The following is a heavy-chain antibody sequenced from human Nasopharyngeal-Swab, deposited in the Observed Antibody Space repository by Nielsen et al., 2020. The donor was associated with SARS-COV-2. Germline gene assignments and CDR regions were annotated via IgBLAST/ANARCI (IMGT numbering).Heavy chain of an antibody. Sequence: SVYVFCMASGFSFTTSAVQWVRQARGQRLEWIGWIVVGSGNTNYAQKFQERVTITRDMSTSTAYMELSSLRSEDTAVYYCAAGSAYYDSSDNTFDYWGQGTLVTVSS. J-gene: IGHJ4*02. D-gene: IGHD3-22*01. CDR3: AAGSAYYDSSDNTFDY. CDR2: IVVGSGNT. V-gene: IGHV1-58*01. CDR1: GFSFTTSA.